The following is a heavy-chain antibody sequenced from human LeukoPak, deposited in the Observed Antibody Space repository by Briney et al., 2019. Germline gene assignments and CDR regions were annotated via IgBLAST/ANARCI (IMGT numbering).Heavy chain of an antibody. CDR3: AREGYSYDNGPYYYMDV. CDR1: GYTFTSYY. CDR2: INPSGGST. V-gene: IGHV1-46*01. J-gene: IGHJ6*03. D-gene: IGHD5-18*01. Sequence: GASVKVSCKASGYTFTSYYMHWVRQAPGQGLEWMGIINPSGGSTSYAQKFQGRVTMTRDMSTSTVYLELSSLRSEDTAVYYCAREGYSYDNGPYYYMDVWGKGTTVTVSS.